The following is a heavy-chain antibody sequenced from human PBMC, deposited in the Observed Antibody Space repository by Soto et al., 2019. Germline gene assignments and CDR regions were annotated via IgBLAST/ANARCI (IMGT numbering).Heavy chain of an antibody. CDR3: ARNTDHRLGRAWLDP. Sequence: QGQLHESRGGVVHPGTSLRLSCAASGLTFSSSAMHWVRQAPGKGLEWVAMISHDGSHEYYGDSVKGRFSVSRDNSHNILHLQMNRLRIEDTAVYFCARNTDHRLGRAWLDPWGQGTLVTVSS. J-gene: IGHJ5*02. CDR2: ISHDGSHE. CDR1: GLTFSSSA. V-gene: IGHV3-30-3*01. D-gene: IGHD2-21*01.